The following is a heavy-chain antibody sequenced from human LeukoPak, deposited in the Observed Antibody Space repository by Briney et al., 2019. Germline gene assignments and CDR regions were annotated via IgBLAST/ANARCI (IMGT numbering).Heavy chain of an antibody. CDR2: IYYSGST. CDR3: ARSSSWFYYYYYMDV. V-gene: IGHV4-59*01. D-gene: IGHD6-13*01. CDR1: GGSISGYY. Sequence: SETLSLTCTVSGGSISGYYWTWIRQPPGKGLEWIGYIYYSGSTNYNPSLKSRVTMSVDTSKNQFSLKLSSVTAADTAVYYCARSSSWFYYYYYMDVWGKGTTVTVSS. J-gene: IGHJ6*03.